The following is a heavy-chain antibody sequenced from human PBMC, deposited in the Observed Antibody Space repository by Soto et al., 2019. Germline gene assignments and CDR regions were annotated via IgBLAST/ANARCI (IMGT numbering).Heavy chain of an antibody. D-gene: IGHD2-15*01. J-gene: IGHJ5*02. CDR3: ASAPRTRIDIVVVVAAGFDP. V-gene: IGHV4-39*01. CDR1: GGSISSSSYY. CDR2: IYYSGST. Sequence: QLQLQESGPGLVKPSETLSLTCTVSGGSISSSSYYWGWIRQPPGKGLEWIGSIYYSGSTYYNPSLKSRVTISVDTSKNQFSLKLSSVTAADTAVYYCASAPRTRIDIVVVVAAGFDPWGQGTLVTVSS.